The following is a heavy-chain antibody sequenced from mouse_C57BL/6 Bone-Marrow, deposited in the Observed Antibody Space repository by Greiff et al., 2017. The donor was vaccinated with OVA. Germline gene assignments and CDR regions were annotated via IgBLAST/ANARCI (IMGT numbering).Heavy chain of an antibody. CDR2: INPNNGGT. V-gene: IGHV1-26*01. CDR3: ARRVWSYYFDY. Sequence: EVQLQQSGPELVKPGASVKISCKASGYTFTDYYMNWVKQSHGKSLEWIGDINPNNGGTSYNQKFKGKATLTVDKSSSTAYMELRSLTSEDSAVYDCARRVWSYYFDYWGQGTTLTVSS. J-gene: IGHJ2*01. D-gene: IGHD2-10*02. CDR1: GYTFTDYY.